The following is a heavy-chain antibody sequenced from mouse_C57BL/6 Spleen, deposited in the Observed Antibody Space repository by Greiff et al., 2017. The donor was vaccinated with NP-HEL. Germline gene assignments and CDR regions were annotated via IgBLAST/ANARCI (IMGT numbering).Heavy chain of an antibody. J-gene: IGHJ4*01. CDR1: GYSFTGYY. V-gene: IGHV1-42*01. Sequence: EVQLQQSGPELVKPGASVKISCKASGYSFTGYYMNWVKQSPEKSLEWIGEINPSTGGTTYNQKFKAKATLTVDKSSSTAYMQLKSLTSEDSAVYYCARSALNGMDYWGQGTSVTVSS. CDR3: ARSALNGMDY. CDR2: INPSTGGT.